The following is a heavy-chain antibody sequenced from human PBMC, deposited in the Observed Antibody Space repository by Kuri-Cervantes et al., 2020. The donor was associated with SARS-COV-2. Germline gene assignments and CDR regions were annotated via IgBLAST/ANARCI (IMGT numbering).Heavy chain of an antibody. J-gene: IGHJ6*03. D-gene: IGHD5-12*01. CDR3: ARDRFALATTRSYYYYMDV. CDR2: INSDGRTT. CDR1: GFSFSKYW. V-gene: IGHV3-74*01. Sequence: GESLKISCVASGFSFSKYWMFWVRQAPGRGLVWVSRINSDGRTTSYVDSVEGRFTISRDNAKNSLYLQMNILRAEDTAVYYCARDRFALATTRSYYYYMDVWGKGTTVTVSS.